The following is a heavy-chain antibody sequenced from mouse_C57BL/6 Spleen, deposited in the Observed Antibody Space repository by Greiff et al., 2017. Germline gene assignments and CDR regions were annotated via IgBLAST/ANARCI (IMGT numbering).Heavy chain of an antibody. Sequence: EVKVVESGGGLVQPGESLKLSCESTEYEFPSPDMSWVRKTPEKRLELVAAINSDGGSTYYPDTMERRFIISRDNTKKTLYLQMSSLRSEDTALYYCARRRLLRGFAYWGQGTLVTVSA. CDR2: INSDGGST. D-gene: IGHD1-1*01. CDR1: EYEFPSPD. V-gene: IGHV5-2*01. CDR3: ARRRLLRGFAY. J-gene: IGHJ3*01.